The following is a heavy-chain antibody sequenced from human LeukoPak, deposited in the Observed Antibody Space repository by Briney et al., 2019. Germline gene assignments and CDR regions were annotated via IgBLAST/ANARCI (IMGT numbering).Heavy chain of an antibody. J-gene: IGHJ3*02. Sequence: PSETLSLTCTVSGGSISSYYWSWIRQPPGKGLEWIGYIYYSGSTNYNPSLKSRVTISVDTSKNQFSLKLSSVTAADTAVYYCARTGRIAARRDAFDIWGQGTMVTVSS. CDR3: ARTGRIAARRDAFDI. CDR1: GGSISSYY. CDR2: IYYSGST. D-gene: IGHD6-6*01. V-gene: IGHV4-59*08.